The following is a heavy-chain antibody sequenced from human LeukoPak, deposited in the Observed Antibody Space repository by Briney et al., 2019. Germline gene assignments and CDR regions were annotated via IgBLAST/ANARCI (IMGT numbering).Heavy chain of an antibody. D-gene: IGHD1-26*01. CDR1: GFTFSSYA. CDR3: AKSHSIVGAHRSHFDY. V-gene: IGHV3-23*01. Sequence: GGSLRLSCAASGFTFSSYAMSWVRQAPGKGLEWVSAISGSGGSTYYADSVKGRFTISRDNSKNTLYLQMNSLRAEDTAVYYCAKSHSIVGAHRSHFDYWGQGTLVTVSS. J-gene: IGHJ4*02. CDR2: ISGSGGST.